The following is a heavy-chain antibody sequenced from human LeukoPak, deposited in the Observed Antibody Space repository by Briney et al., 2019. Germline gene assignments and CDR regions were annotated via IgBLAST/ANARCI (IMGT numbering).Heavy chain of an antibody. Sequence: PGGSLRLSCAASGFTFSSYAMSWVRQAPGKGLEWVSAISGSGGSTYYADSVKGRFTISRDNSKNTLYLQMNSLRAEDTAVYYCAKDRRKQLYYYGMDVWGQGTTVTVSS. V-gene: IGHV3-23*01. CDR1: GFTFSSYA. CDR3: AKDRRKQLYYYGMDV. J-gene: IGHJ6*02. CDR2: ISGSGGST. D-gene: IGHD6-13*01.